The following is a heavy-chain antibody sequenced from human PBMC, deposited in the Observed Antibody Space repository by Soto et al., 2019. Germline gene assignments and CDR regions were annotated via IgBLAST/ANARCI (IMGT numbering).Heavy chain of an antibody. V-gene: IGHV4-61*01. CDR1: GGSVSGGSYY. D-gene: IGHD5-18*01. CDR3: ARVKRDTAGFDP. Sequence: PSEALSLTCTVSGGSVSGGSYYWSWIRQPPGKGLEWIGYIYYSGSTNYNPSLKSRVTISVDTSKHQFSLKLSSVTAADTAVYYCARVKRDTAGFDPWGQGTLVTVSS. CDR2: IYYSGST. J-gene: IGHJ5*02.